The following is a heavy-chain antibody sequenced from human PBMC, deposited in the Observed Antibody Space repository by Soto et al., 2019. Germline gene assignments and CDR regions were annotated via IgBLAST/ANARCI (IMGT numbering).Heavy chain of an antibody. Sequence: EVQLVESGGGLVKPGGSLRLSCAASGFTFSSYSMNWVRQAPGKGLEWVSSISSSSSYIYYADSVKGRFTISRDNAKNSLCLQMNSLRAEDTAVYYCARDRRDGYNFDYWGQGPLVTVSS. CDR2: ISSSSSYI. D-gene: IGHD5-12*01. CDR3: ARDRRDGYNFDY. V-gene: IGHV3-21*01. CDR1: GFTFSSYS. J-gene: IGHJ4*02.